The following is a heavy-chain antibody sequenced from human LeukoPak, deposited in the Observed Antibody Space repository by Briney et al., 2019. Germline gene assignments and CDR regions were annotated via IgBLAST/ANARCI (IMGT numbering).Heavy chain of an antibody. CDR1: GGSFSGHY. Sequence: SETLSLTCAVYGGSFSGHYWSWIRQPPGRGLEWIGEINHSGSTNYNPSLKSRVTISVDTSKNQFSLKLTSVTAADTAMYYCARRGAIAVAGFYYYYYMDVWGKGTTVTISS. V-gene: IGHV4-34*01. J-gene: IGHJ6*03. CDR3: ARRGAIAVAGFYYYYYMDV. CDR2: INHSGST. D-gene: IGHD6-19*01.